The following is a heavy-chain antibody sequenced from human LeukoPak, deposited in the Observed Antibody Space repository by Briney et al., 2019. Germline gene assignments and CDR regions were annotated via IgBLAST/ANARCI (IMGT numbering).Heavy chain of an antibody. Sequence: GGSLRLSCAASGFTFSSYGMHWVRQAPGKGLEWVAFDGSNKYYADSVKGRFTISRDNSKNTLYLQMNSLRAEDTAVYYCAKGLSTPLACWGRGTLVTVSS. CDR1: GFTFSSYG. D-gene: IGHD2-15*01. V-gene: IGHV3-30*02. CDR3: AKGLSTPLAC. J-gene: IGHJ4*02. CDR2: DGSNK.